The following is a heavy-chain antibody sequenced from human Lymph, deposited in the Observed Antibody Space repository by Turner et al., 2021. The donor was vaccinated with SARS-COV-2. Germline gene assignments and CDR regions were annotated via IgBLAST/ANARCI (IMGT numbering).Heavy chain of an antibody. CDR3: ARDIPTTADYFDY. D-gene: IGHD4-17*01. J-gene: IGHJ4*02. CDR2: ISSSSSYI. Sequence: EVPLVESGGGLVKPGGSLSPSCAASGFTFSTYSMNWFRQAPGKGPEWISSISSSSSYIYYADSLKGRFTISRDDAKNSLYLQMNSLRAEDTAVYFCARDIPTTADYFDYWGQGTLVTVSS. V-gene: IGHV3-21*01. CDR1: GFTFSTYS.